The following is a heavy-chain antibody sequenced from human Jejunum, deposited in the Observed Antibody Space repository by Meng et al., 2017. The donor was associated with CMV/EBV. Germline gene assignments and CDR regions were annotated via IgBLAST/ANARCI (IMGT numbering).Heavy chain of an antibody. Sequence: QVQLVQSGAEVKKPGASVKVSCKASGYTFTGYYMHWVRQAPGQGLEWMGRIKPNKGGTNYAQNFQGRVTMTRDTSISTTYMELSRVRCDDTAVDYCVTDHRSDGSSYSVGPWGQGTLVTVSS. D-gene: IGHD2-15*01. J-gene: IGHJ5*02. CDR2: IKPNKGGT. CDR1: GYTFTGYY. V-gene: IGHV1-2*06. CDR3: VTDHRSDGSSYSVGP.